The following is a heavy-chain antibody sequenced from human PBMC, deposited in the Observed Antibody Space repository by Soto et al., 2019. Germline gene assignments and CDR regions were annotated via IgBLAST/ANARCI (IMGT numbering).Heavy chain of an antibody. V-gene: IGHV3-21*06. CDR1: GFRFSDYS. Sequence: GGSLRLSCAASGFRFSDYSMNWVRQVPGKGLEWVSSISSNSGYTLYTDSVKGRFTISRDNAKSSLYLQMSRLRDEDTAVYYCTRGSYGAYDYWGQGTLVTVSS. D-gene: IGHD4-17*01. CDR3: TRGSYGAYDY. J-gene: IGHJ4*02. CDR2: ISSNSGYT.